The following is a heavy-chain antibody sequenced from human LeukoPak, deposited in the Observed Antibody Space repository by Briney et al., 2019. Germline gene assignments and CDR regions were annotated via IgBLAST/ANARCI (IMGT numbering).Heavy chain of an antibody. CDR1: GFSFSNYW. J-gene: IGHJ4*02. V-gene: IGHV3-7*01. CDR3: AMTEQVVSNVEGGY. Sequence: GGSLRLSCAASGFSFSNYWMSWVRQAPGKGLEWVANIKQDGSMKGYVDSVKGRFTISRDNAKSSLYLQMNSLRADDTAVYFCAMTEQVVSNVEGGYWGQGTLVTVSS. CDR2: IKQDGSMK. D-gene: IGHD6-6*01.